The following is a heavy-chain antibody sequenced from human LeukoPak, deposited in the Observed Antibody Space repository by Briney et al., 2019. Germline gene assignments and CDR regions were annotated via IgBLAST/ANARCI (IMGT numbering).Heavy chain of an antibody. V-gene: IGHV1-8*03. CDR3: ARVDYYGSGSYPY. Sequence: ASVKVSCKASGYTFTSYDINWVRQATGQGLEWMGWMNPNSGNTGYAQKFQGRVTITTDTSTSTAYMELRSLRSDDTAVYYCARVDYYGSGSYPYWGQGTLVTVSS. CDR1: GYTFTSYD. CDR2: MNPNSGNT. J-gene: IGHJ4*02. D-gene: IGHD3-10*01.